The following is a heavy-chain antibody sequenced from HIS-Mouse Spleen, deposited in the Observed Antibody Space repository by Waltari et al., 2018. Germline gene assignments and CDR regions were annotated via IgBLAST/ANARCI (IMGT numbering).Heavy chain of an antibody. Sequence: QVQLVQSGAEVKKPGASVKVSCKVYGYNLTEVSMHWVRPAPGKGLGWMGGFEPEDGEAIYAQKFQGRVTMTEDTSTDTAYMELSSLRSEDTAVYYCATHGGSYFHFEYFQHWGQGTLVTVAS. CDR1: GYNLTEVS. CDR3: ATHGGSYFHFEYFQH. D-gene: IGHD1-26*01. CDR2: FEPEDGEA. J-gene: IGHJ1*01. V-gene: IGHV1-24*01.